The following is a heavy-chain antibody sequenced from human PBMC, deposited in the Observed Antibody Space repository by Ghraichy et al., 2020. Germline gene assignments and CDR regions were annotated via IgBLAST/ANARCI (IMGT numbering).Heavy chain of an antibody. CDR3: TRASAYTFVGDMDV. Sequence: GGSLRLSCEASGFIFSNYGMHWVRQAPGKGLEWVAVICFDGSKKYYGDSVKGRFTISRDNSKDTVYLQMSSLRADDTAVYYCTRASAYTFVGDMDVWGQGTTVVVSS. D-gene: IGHD3-16*01. J-gene: IGHJ6*02. V-gene: IGHV3-33*01. CDR1: GFIFSNYG. CDR2: ICFDGSKK.